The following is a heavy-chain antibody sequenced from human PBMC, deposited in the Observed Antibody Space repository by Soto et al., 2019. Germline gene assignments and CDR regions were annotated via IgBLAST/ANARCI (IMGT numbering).Heavy chain of an antibody. D-gene: IGHD2-21*02. Sequence: SETLSLTCTVSGGSISRGGHYWSWIRQHPGKGLEWIGYIHYSGSTYYNPSLKSRVTVSVDTSKNQFSLKLSSVTAADTAVYYCARHPSDFWFDPWGQGTLVTVSS. V-gene: IGHV4-39*01. CDR1: GGSISRGGHY. CDR3: ARHPSDFWFDP. CDR2: IHYSGST. J-gene: IGHJ5*02.